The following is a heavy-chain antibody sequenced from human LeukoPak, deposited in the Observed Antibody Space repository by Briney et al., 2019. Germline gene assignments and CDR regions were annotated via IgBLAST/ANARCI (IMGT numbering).Heavy chain of an antibody. CDR1: GASISSGSNY. V-gene: IGHV4-39*02. CDR3: ARPGYSGYDLAAFDI. D-gene: IGHD5-12*01. J-gene: IGHJ3*02. Sequence: SQTLSLTCTVSGASISSGSNYWGWLRQPPGKGLEWFGSIHYHANTYYNPSLTRLVTISVDTSKNHFSLKLSSVTAADTAIYYCARPGYSGYDLAAFDIWGQGTMVTVSS. CDR2: IHYHANT.